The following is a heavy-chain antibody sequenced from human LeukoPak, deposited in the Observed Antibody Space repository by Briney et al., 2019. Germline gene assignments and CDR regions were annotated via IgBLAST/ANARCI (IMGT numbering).Heavy chain of an antibody. Sequence: GGSLRLSCAASGFTVSSNYMSWVRQAPEKGLEWVSGFHTDGTTYYANSVKGRFTISWDYSKNTVYLQLNSLRAEDTAVYYCTRAVEMTTIWVSWGQGTLVPVSS. V-gene: IGHV3-53*01. J-gene: IGHJ5*02. CDR2: FHTDGTT. CDR3: TRAVEMTTIWVS. D-gene: IGHD5-24*01. CDR1: GFTVSSNY.